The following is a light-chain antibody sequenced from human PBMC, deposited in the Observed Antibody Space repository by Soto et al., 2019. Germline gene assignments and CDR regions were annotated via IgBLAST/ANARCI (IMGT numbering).Light chain of an antibody. J-gene: IGKJ4*01. V-gene: IGKV3-15*01. CDR1: HDVSSR. Sequence: EIVMTQSPVTLSVSPGERATLSCRASHDVSSRLAWYQQKPGQAPRLLTYDASTRATGLPARFSGSGSGTEFTLTISSLQSEDFAVYYCQHYTNWPLTFGGGTKVEIK. CDR3: QHYTNWPLT. CDR2: DAS.